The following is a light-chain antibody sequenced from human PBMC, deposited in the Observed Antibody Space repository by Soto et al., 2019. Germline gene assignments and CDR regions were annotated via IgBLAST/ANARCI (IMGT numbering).Light chain of an antibody. V-gene: IGLV1-40*01. CDR3: QSYDRSLTALYV. CDR1: SSNIGAGYD. J-gene: IGLJ1*01. Sequence: QSVLTQPSSESRSRGQRDTISCTGRSSNIGAGYDVQWYQQLPGTAPKLLMYGNSNRPSGVPDRFSGSKSGTSASLAITGLQAEDEADYYCQSYDRSLTALYVFGIGTKVTV. CDR2: GNS.